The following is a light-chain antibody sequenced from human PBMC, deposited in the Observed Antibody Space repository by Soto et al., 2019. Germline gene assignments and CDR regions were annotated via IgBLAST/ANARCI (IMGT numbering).Light chain of an antibody. V-gene: IGKV4-1*01. CDR2: WAS. Sequence: DIVMTQSPDSLAVSLGERATINCKSSQSVLYSSNNKNYLAWYQQKPGQPPKLLIYWASTRESGVPDRFSGSGSGTDFTLTISSLQDEDVAVYYCQQYYNTAAFGQGTKVEIK. CDR3: QQYYNTAA. CDR1: QSVLYSSNNKNY. J-gene: IGKJ1*01.